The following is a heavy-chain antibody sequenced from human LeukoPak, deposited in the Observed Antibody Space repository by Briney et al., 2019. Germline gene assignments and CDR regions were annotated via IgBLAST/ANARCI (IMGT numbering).Heavy chain of an antibody. CDR2: ISAYNGNT. Sequence: ASVKVSCKASGYTFTSYGISWVRQAPGQGLEWMGWISAYNGNTNYAQKFQGRVTITRNTSISTAYMELSSLRSEDTAVYYCARGSSWYDYWGQGTLVTVSS. V-gene: IGHV1-18*01. CDR3: ARGSSWYDY. D-gene: IGHD6-13*01. J-gene: IGHJ4*02. CDR1: GYTFTSYG.